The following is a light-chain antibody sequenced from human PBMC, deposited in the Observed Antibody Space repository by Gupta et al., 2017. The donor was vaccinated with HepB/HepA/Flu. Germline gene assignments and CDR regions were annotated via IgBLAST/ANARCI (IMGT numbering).Light chain of an antibody. CDR3: QQSDSVPIT. CDR2: GAS. Sequence: DIQMTQSPSSLSASVGDRVTITCRASQTISNYLNWFQQKPGKAPKLLIYGASSLQTGVPSRFSGSGSETDFTLTISSLQPEDFATYYCQQSDSVPITFGHGTKVDIK. J-gene: IGKJ3*01. CDR1: QTISNY. V-gene: IGKV1-39*01.